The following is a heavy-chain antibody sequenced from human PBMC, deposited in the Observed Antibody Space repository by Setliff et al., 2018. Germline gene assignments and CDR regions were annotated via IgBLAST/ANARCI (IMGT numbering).Heavy chain of an antibody. Sequence: GASVKVSCKASGHSLTSNHFHWGRQAPGKGLEWMGTINPNDGYTIYAPAFQGRVAMTTDTSTGTAYMELSGHTSADTAIYYCIVNMVRPVTGLDSWGPGTLVTVSS. V-gene: IGHV1-46*01. CDR3: IVNMVRPVTGLDS. D-gene: IGHD2-15*01. CDR1: GHSLTSNH. CDR2: INPNDGYT. J-gene: IGHJ4*02.